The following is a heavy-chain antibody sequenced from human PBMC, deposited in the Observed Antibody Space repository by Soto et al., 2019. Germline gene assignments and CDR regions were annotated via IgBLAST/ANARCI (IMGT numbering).Heavy chain of an antibody. Sequence: QVQLQQWGAGLLRPSETLSLTCAVDGGSFSGHYWSWIRQPPGKGLEWIGEINPSGSTNYNPSLKIRVTISADTSRNQFSLKLSSVTAADTAVFYCARGGITMYDYALDVWGQGTTVTVSS. J-gene: IGHJ6*02. V-gene: IGHV4-34*01. CDR2: INPSGST. D-gene: IGHD3-3*01. CDR3: ARGGITMYDYALDV. CDR1: GGSFSGHY.